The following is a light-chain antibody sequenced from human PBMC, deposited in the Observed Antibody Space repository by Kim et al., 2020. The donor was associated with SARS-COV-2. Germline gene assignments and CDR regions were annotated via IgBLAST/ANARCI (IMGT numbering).Light chain of an antibody. Sequence: LSPGASATLSCRASQSVGSSFAWYQQKPGQAPRLLIYDTFSRATGIPARFSASGSGTDFTLTISSLEPEDFAVYYCQQRGNWPLTFGQGTKVDIK. CDR3: QQRGNWPLT. CDR1: QSVGSS. CDR2: DTF. J-gene: IGKJ1*01. V-gene: IGKV3-11*01.